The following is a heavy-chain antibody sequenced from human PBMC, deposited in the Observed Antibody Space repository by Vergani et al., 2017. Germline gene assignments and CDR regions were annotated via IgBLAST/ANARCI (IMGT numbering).Heavy chain of an antibody. CDR2: IITFFGTT. D-gene: IGHD6-6*01. V-gene: IGHV1-69*13. Sequence: QVQLVQSGAEVKKPGSSVKVSCKASGGPFKNSAFSWVRQVPGQGLEWMGRIITFFGTTDYAQKFQGRFTIIADEFTKTVDMQLSNLRSEDTAVYYCARSSSGGQLGHNYYYYYYMDVWGKGTTVTVSS. CDR3: ARSSSGGQLGHNYYYYYYMDV. CDR1: GGPFKNSA. J-gene: IGHJ6*03.